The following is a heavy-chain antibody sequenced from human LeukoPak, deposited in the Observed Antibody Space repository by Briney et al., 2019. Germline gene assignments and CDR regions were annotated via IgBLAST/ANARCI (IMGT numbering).Heavy chain of an antibody. CDR1: GGSISSSSYY. CDR2: IYYSGSA. D-gene: IGHD5-18*01. Sequence: VKPSETLSLTCTVSGGSISSSSYYWGWIRQPPGKGLEWIGSIYYSGSAYYNPSLKSRVTISVDTSKNQFSLKLSSVTAVDTAVYYCASGYSYGSYYYYMDVWGKGTTVTVSS. CDR3: ASGYSYGSYYYYMDV. J-gene: IGHJ6*03. V-gene: IGHV4-39*01.